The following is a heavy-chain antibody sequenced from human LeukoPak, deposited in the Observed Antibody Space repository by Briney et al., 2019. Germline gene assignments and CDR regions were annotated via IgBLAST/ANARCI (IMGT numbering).Heavy chain of an antibody. CDR1: GGSITSGSYC. CDR3: AREEAGGFRIDY. J-gene: IGHJ4*02. CDR2: IHTTGST. D-gene: IGHD3-10*01. Sequence: PSETLSLTCTVSGGSITSGSYCWSWIRQPAGKGLEWIGHIHTTGSTNYNPSLKSRVTISVDTSKNQFSLKLSSVTAADTAVYYCAREEAGGFRIDYWGQGTLVTVSS. V-gene: IGHV4-61*09.